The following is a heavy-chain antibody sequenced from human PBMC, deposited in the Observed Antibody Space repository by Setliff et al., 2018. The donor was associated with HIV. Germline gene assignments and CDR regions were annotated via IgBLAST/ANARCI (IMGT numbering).Heavy chain of an antibody. D-gene: IGHD2-15*01. CDR3: AKYSPAAWFDS. CDR1: GYSFTSYW. V-gene: IGHV5-51*01. CDR2: IYPGDPDA. J-gene: IGHJ5*01. Sequence: GESLKISCEASGYSFTSYWIGWVRQLPGKGLELMGIIYPGDPDARYNPSLQGQVTISADKSIDTAYLQWDNLRASDTAMYYCAKYSPAAWFDSWGQGTLVTVS.